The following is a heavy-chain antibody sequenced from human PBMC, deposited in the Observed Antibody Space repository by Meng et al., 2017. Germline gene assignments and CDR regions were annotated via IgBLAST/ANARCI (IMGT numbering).Heavy chain of an antibody. Sequence: ASVKVSCKASGYTFTSYAMHWVRQAPGQRLEWMGWINAGNGNTKYSQKVQGRVTITRDTSASTAYMELSSLRSEDTAVYYCARTPVDTAMGPGFDYWGQGTLVTVSS. V-gene: IGHV1-3*01. CDR3: ARTPVDTAMGPGFDY. D-gene: IGHD5-18*01. J-gene: IGHJ4*02. CDR2: INAGNGNT. CDR1: GYTFTSYA.